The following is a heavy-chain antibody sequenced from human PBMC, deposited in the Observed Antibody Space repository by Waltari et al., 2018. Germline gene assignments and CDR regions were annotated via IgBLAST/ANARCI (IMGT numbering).Heavy chain of an antibody. D-gene: IGHD6-19*01. V-gene: IGHV1-2*02. CDR3: ARQGSYSSGWYHSDAFDI. Sequence: QVQLVQSGAEVKKPGASVKASCKASGYTFTGYYMHWCRQAPGQGLEWMGWINPNSGGTNYAQKFQGRVTMTRDTSISTAYMELSRLRSDDTAVYYCARQGSYSSGWYHSDAFDIWGQGTMVTVSS. CDR2: INPNSGGT. J-gene: IGHJ3*02. CDR1: GYTFTGYY.